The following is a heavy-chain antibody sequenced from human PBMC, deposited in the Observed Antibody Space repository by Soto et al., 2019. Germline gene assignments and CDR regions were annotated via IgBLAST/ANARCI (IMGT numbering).Heavy chain of an antibody. V-gene: IGHV1-69*19. CDR1: GGTFNTYA. Sequence: QVQLVQSGAEMKKPGSSVKVSCQSSGGTFNTYAMNWVRQAPGQGPEWMGDISPMFGAANYAPKLQGRVTITADESPGTSYMQLSSLTSEDTALYFCAREVQVHTPAFVYWGQGTLVTVSS. J-gene: IGHJ4*02. D-gene: IGHD3-10*01. CDR3: AREVQVHTPAFVY. CDR2: ISPMFGAA.